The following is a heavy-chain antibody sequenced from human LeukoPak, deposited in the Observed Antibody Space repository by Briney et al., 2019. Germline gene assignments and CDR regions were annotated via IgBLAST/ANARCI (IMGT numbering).Heavy chain of an antibody. J-gene: IGHJ3*02. D-gene: IGHD3-10*01. V-gene: IGHV3-48*01. CDR2: ISSSGSIT. CDR3: ARPGITAFDI. CDR1: GFTLSSHN. Sequence: GGSLRLSCVASGFTLSSHNINWVRQAPGKGLEWVSHISSSGSITYYGDSVKGRITISRDNAKNSVSLYMNSLRAEDSAVYYCARPGITAFDIWGQETMVTVSS.